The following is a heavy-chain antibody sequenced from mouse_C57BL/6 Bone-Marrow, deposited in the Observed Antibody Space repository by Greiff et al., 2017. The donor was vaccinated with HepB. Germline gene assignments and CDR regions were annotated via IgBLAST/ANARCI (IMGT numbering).Heavy chain of an antibody. CDR3: ARGPFYYTLDY. D-gene: IGHD2-1*01. V-gene: IGHV5-4*03. CDR2: ISDGGSYT. CDR1: GFTFSSYA. Sequence: EVKVVESGGGLVKPGGSLKLSCAASGFTFSSYAMSWVRQTPEKRLEWVATISDGGSYTYYPDNVKGRFTISRDNAKNNLYLQMSHLKSEDTAMYYCARGPFYYTLDYWGQGTTLTVSS. J-gene: IGHJ2*01.